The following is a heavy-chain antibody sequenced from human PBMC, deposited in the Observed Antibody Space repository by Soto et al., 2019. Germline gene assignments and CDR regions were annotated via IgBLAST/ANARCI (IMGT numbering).Heavy chain of an antibody. Sequence: EVHVVESGGDLVRPGGSLTLSCATSRFMFSSAWMSWVRQAPGRGLEWVARIKSKSEGETRDYAAPVKGRFDISRDDSKKTVYLQMNSLKAEDTGLYYCVEGWNDFWGQGTLVTVSS. CDR3: VEGWNDF. V-gene: IGHV3-15*01. D-gene: IGHD1-1*01. CDR2: IKSKSEGETR. J-gene: IGHJ4*02. CDR1: RFMFSSAW.